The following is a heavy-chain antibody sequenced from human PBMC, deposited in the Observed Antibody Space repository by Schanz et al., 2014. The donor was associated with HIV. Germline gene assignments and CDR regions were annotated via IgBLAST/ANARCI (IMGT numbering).Heavy chain of an antibody. V-gene: IGHV3-72*01. J-gene: IGHJ6*02. CDR1: GFTVSNNH. Sequence: QLVESGGGLIQPGGSLRLSCVFSGFTVSNNHLSWVRQAPGKGLEWVARSRVKSDSYATEYAASVTGRFTISRDDSKNSVYVQMNSLNIEDTAVYYCRGYRFYYGVDFWGQGTTVTVS. CDR2: SRVKSDSYAT. CDR3: RGYRFYYGVDF. D-gene: IGHD5-18*01.